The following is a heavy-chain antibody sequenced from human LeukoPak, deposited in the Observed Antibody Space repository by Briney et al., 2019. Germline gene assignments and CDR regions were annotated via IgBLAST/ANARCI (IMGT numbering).Heavy chain of an antibody. CDR1: GYSISSGYD. V-gene: IGHV4-38-2*02. J-gene: IGHJ5*02. CDR2: IYHSGIT. Sequence: PSETLCLICTVSGYSISSGYDWGGVRQPPGKGREWSGSIYHSGITYYKPCLKRRVTISVDTSKNQFSLKLSSATAADTAVYSCARVGQLLYFFDPWGNGTLVTVSS. D-gene: IGHD2-2*02. CDR3: ARVGQLLYFFDP.